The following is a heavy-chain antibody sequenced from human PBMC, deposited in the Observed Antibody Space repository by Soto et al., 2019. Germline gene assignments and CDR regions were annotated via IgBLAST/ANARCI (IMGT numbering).Heavy chain of an antibody. CDR3: ARDQGPDYGADAFDI. CDR1: GFTLRSYA. V-gene: IGHV3-21*01. D-gene: IGHD4-17*01. CDR2: ISGSGSST. Sequence: PGGSLRLSCAASGFTLRSYAMSWVRQAPGKGLEWVSAISGSGSSTYYADSVKGRFTISRDNAKNSLYLQMNSLRAEDTAVYYCARDQGPDYGADAFDIWGQGTMVTVSS. J-gene: IGHJ3*02.